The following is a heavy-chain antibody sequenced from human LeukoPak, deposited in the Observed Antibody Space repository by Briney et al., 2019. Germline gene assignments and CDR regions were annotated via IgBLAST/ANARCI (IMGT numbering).Heavy chain of an antibody. CDR3: ARDFRIAAHYFDY. V-gene: IGHV1-2*02. D-gene: IGHD6-13*01. CDR2: INPNSGGT. J-gene: IGHJ4*02. CDR1: GYTFTGYY. Sequence: AASVKVSCKASGYTFTGYYMHWVRQAPGQGPEWMGWINPNSGGTNYAQKFQGRVTMTRDTSISTAYMELSRLRSDDTAVYYCARDFRIAAHYFDYWGQGTLVTVSS.